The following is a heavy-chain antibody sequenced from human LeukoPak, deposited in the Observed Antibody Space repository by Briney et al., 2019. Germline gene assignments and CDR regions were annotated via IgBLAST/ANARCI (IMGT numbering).Heavy chain of an antibody. CDR3: ARALDYGSRLYYFDY. J-gene: IGHJ4*02. D-gene: IGHD4-17*01. CDR1: GFTFSSYS. CDR2: ISSSSSYI. Sequence: GGSLRLSCAASGFTFSSYSMNWVRQAPGKGLEWVSSISSSSSYIYYADSVKGRFTISRDNAKNSLYLQMNSLRAEDTAVYYCARALDYGSRLYYFDYWGQGTLVTVSS. V-gene: IGHV3-21*04.